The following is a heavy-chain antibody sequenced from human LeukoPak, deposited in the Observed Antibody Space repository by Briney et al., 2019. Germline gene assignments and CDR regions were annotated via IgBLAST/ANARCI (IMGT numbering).Heavy chain of an antibody. V-gene: IGHV3-49*03. CDR1: GFSFGDFA. Sequence: GGSLRLSCTASGFSFGDFAMSWFRQAPGKGLEWVGFIRSKAYGETTEYAASVRDRFTIARDDSKSIAYLQMNSLKSEDTAVYYCTRDVFITIFGVYYWGQGTLVTVSS. J-gene: IGHJ4*02. D-gene: IGHD3-3*01. CDR3: TRDVFITIFGVYY. CDR2: IRSKAYGETT.